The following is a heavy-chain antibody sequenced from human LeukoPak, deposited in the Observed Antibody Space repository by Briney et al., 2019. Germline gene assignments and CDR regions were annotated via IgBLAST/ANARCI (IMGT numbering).Heavy chain of an antibody. CDR1: GYSISSGYY. CDR2: IYHSGST. Sequence: PSETLSLTCTVSGYSISSGYYWGWIRQPPGKGLEWIGSIYHSGSTYYNPSLKSRVTISVDTSKNQFSLKLSSVTAADTAVYYCARDPDMVYWGQGTLVAVSS. V-gene: IGHV4-38-2*02. D-gene: IGHD3-10*01. J-gene: IGHJ4*02. CDR3: ARDPDMVY.